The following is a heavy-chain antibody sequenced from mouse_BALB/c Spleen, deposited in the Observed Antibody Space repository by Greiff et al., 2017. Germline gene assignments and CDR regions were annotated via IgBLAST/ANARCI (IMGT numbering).Heavy chain of an antibody. Sequence: EVQLVESGGGLVKPGGSLKLSCAASGFTFSSYAMSWVRQSPEKRLEWVAEISSGGSYTYYPDTVTGRFTISRDNAKNTLYLEMSSLRSEDTAMYYCAREGLLHYYAMDYWGQGTSVTVSS. J-gene: IGHJ4*01. CDR3: AREGLLHYYAMDY. CDR1: GFTFSSYA. V-gene: IGHV5-9-4*01. CDR2: ISSGGSYT. D-gene: IGHD2-3*01.